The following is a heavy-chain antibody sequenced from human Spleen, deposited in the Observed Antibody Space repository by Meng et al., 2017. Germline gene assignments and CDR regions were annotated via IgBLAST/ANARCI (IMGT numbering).Heavy chain of an antibody. Sequence: GESLKISCAVSGFTLTTYAVHWVRQAPGKGLEWVAVIWTDGSTKYYADSVKDRFTISRDNSKNTLYLQMTSLRAGDTAVYYCARDLSDGYCSNGVCHYYYNYGMDVWGQGTTVTVSS. CDR2: IWTDGSTK. D-gene: IGHD2-8*01. CDR1: GFTLTTYA. CDR3: ARDLSDGYCSNGVCHYYYNYGMDV. J-gene: IGHJ6*01. V-gene: IGHV3-33*01.